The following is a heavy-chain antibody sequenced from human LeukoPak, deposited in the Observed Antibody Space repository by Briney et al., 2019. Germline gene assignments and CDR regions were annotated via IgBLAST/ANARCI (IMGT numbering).Heavy chain of an antibody. Sequence: SETLSLTCTVSGGSISSYYWSWIRQPPGKGLEWIGYIYYSGSTNYNPSLKSRVTISVDTSKDQFSLKLSSVTAADTAVYYCARRTYDDYYYGMDVWGQGTTVTVSS. D-gene: IGHD3-22*01. CDR3: ARRTYDDYYYGMDV. V-gene: IGHV4-59*08. J-gene: IGHJ6*02. CDR1: GGSISSYY. CDR2: IYYSGST.